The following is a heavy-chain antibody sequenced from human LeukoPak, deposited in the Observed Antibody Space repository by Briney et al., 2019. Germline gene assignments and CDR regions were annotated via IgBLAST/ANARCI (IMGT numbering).Heavy chain of an antibody. D-gene: IGHD5-18*01. J-gene: IGHJ4*02. V-gene: IGHV3-21*01. CDR2: ISSSSSYI. CDR3: ARVAEDTAIIN. CDR1: GFTFSSYS. Sequence: GGSLRLSCAASGFTFSSYSMNWVRQAPGKGLEWVSSISSSSSYIYYADSVKGRFTISRDNAKNSLYLQMNSLRAEDTAVYYCARVAEDTAIINWGQGTLVTVAS.